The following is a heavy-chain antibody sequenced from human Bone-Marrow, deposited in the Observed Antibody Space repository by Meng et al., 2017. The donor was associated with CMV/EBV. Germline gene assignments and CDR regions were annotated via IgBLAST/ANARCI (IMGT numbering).Heavy chain of an antibody. J-gene: IGHJ4*02. CDR3: AKDYSAGPNYFDY. Sequence: GGSLRLSCAASEFTFSSYGMHWVRQAPGKGLEWVAVIWYDGSNKYYADSVKGRFTISRDNSKNTLYLQMNSLRAEDTAVYYCAKDYSAGPNYFDYWGQGTLVTVSS. CDR1: EFTFSSYG. V-gene: IGHV3-33*06. CDR2: IWYDGSNK. D-gene: IGHD2-21*01.